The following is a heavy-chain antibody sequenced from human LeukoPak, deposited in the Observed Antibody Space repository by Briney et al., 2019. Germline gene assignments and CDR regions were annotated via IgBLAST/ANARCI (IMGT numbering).Heavy chain of an antibody. Sequence: GGSQRLSCAASGFTVSNNYMSWVRQAPGKGLEWVSVIYSGGSTYHADSVKGRFTISRDHSKNTLHLQMNSLRAEDTAVYFCARDRVGSSWYYFDYWGQGTLVTVSS. D-gene: IGHD6-13*01. CDR2: IYSGGST. CDR1: GFTVSNNY. J-gene: IGHJ4*02. CDR3: ARDRVGSSWYYFDY. V-gene: IGHV3-66*01.